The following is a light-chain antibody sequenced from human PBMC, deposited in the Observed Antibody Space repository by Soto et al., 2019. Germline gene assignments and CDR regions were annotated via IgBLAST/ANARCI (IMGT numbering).Light chain of an antibody. CDR1: QSISSW. V-gene: IGKV1-5*03. Sequence: DIQMTQSPPTLSASVGDRVTITCRASQSISSWLAWYQQKPGKAPKLLIYKASSLESGVPSRFSGSGSGTEFTLTIISLQPDDSATYYCQQYHSYPWTVGQATKV. J-gene: IGKJ1*01. CDR2: KAS. CDR3: QQYHSYPWT.